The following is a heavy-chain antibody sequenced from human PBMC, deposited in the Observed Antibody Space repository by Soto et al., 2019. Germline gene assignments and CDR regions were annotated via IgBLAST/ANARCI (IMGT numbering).Heavy chain of an antibody. Sequence: QVQLVESGGGVVQPGRSLRLSCAASGFTFSSHTMHWVRQAPGKGLEWVAVISDDGTNKYYADSVKGRFTISRDNSKNPLYLEMNSLRAEDTAVYYCARAPYSSGTTDYWGQGTRVSVSS. V-gene: IGHV3-30-3*01. CDR3: ARAPYSSGTTDY. D-gene: IGHD3-22*01. CDR2: ISDDGTNK. CDR1: GFTFSSHT. J-gene: IGHJ4*02.